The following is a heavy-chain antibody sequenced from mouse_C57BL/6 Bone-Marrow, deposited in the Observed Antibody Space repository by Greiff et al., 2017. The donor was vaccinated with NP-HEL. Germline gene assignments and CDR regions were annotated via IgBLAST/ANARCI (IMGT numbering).Heavy chain of an antibody. CDR3: ARRDYDYLDY. Sequence: EVKLMESGGGLVQPGGSLKLSCAASGFTFSDYYMYWVRQTPEKRLEWVAYISNGGGSTYYPDTVKGRFTISRDNAKNTLYLQMSRLKSEDTAMYYCARRDYDYLDYWGQGTTLTVSS. V-gene: IGHV5-12*01. CDR2: ISNGGGST. D-gene: IGHD2-4*01. J-gene: IGHJ2*01. CDR1: GFTFSDYY.